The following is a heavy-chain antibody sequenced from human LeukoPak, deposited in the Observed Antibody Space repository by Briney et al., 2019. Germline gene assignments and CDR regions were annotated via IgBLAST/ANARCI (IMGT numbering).Heavy chain of an antibody. V-gene: IGHV1-2*06. J-gene: IGHJ5*02. CDR1: GGTFSSYA. CDR2: INPNSGGT. D-gene: IGHD2-2*01. Sequence: ASVKVSCKASGGTFSSYAISWVRQAPGQGLEWMGRINPNSGGTNYAQMFQGRVTMTRDTSINTAYMELSSLRSDDTAVYYCAKGGIPAATDNWFDPWGQGTLVTVSS. CDR3: AKGGIPAATDNWFDP.